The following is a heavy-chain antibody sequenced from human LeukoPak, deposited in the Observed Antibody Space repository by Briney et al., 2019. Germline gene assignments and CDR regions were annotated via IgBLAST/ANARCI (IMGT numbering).Heavy chain of an antibody. V-gene: IGHV4-38-2*02. CDR1: GYSISSGYY. Sequence: SETLSLTCTVSGYSISSGYYWGWIRQPPGKGLEWIGNIYYSGSTYYNPSLKSRVTISLDTSKNQFSLKLSSVTAADTAVYYCASVRRGFGESSKYYAYYYMGVWGKGTTVTISS. D-gene: IGHD3-10*01. CDR3: ASVRRGFGESSKYYAYYYMGV. CDR2: IYYSGST. J-gene: IGHJ6*03.